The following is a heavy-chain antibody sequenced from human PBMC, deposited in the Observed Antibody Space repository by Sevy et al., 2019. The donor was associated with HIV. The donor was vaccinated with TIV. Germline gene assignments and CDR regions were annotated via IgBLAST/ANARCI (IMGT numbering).Heavy chain of an antibody. J-gene: IGHJ6*02. CDR3: ARGDVDTAMVTTRYYYGMDV. CDR2: ISYDGSNK. CDR1: GFTFSSYA. Sequence: GGSLRLSCAASGFTFSSYAMHWVRQAPGKGLEWVAVISYDGSNKYYADSVKGRFTISRDNSENTLYLQMNSLRAEDTAMYYCARGDVDTAMVTTRYYYGMDVWGQGTTVTVSS. D-gene: IGHD5-18*01. V-gene: IGHV3-30-3*01.